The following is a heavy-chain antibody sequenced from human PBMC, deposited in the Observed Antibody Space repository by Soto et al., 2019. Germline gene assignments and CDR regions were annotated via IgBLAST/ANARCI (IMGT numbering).Heavy chain of an antibody. CDR1: GYTFTSYY. CDR3: ARERMRSNWNFGYYYYGTDV. D-gene: IGHD1-7*01. CDR2: INPSGGST. J-gene: IGHJ6*02. V-gene: IGHV1-46*01. Sequence: ASVKVSCKASGYTFTSYYMHWVRQAPGQGLEWMGIINPSGGSTSYAQKFQGRVTMTRDTSTSTVYMELSSLRSEDTAVYYCARERMRSNWNFGYYYYGTDVWGQGTTVTVSS.